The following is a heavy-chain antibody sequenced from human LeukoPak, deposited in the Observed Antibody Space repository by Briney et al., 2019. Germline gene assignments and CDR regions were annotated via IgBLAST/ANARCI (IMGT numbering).Heavy chain of an antibody. J-gene: IGHJ4*02. CDR1: GYTFIRYG. CDR2: IIANNGNT. CDR3: ARDRGGDYDHVWRTYRQTFLFDY. D-gene: IGHD3-16*02. V-gene: IGHV1-18*01. Sequence: ASVKVSCKASGYTFIRYGISWVRQAPGHGPEWMGWIIANNGNTDYAEKFQGRVTMTTDTSTRTTYMELRGLISDDTAVYYCARDRGGDYDHVWRTYRQTFLFDYWGQGTLVTVSS.